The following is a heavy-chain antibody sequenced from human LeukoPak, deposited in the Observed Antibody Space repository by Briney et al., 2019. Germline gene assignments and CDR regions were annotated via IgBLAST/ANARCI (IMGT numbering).Heavy chain of an antibody. Sequence: GGSLRLSCAASGFTVSSNYMSWVRQAPGKGLEWVSVIYSGGSTYYADSVKGRFTISRHNSKNALYLQMNSLRAEDTAVYYCASLYYYDSSGHDYWGQGTLVTVSS. J-gene: IGHJ4*02. CDR3: ASLYYYDSSGHDY. V-gene: IGHV3-53*04. CDR2: IYSGGST. D-gene: IGHD3-22*01. CDR1: GFTVSSNY.